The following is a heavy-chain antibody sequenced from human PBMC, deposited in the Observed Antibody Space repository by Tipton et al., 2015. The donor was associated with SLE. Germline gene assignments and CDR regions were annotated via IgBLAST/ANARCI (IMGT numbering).Heavy chain of an antibody. CDR3: GGWWHDAFDI. V-gene: IGHV3-7*01. J-gene: IGHJ3*02. CDR1: GFTSSSYW. CDR2: IKQDGSEK. Sequence: SLRLSCAASGFTSSSYWMSWVRQAPGKGLEWVANIKQDGSEKYYVDSVKGRFTISRDNAKNSLYLQMNSLRAEDTAVYYCGGWWHDAFDIWGQGTMVTVSS. D-gene: IGHD2-8*02.